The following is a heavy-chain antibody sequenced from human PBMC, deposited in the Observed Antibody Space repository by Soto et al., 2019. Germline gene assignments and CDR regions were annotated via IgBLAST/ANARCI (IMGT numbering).Heavy chain of an antibody. Sequence: SETLSLTCTVSGGSISSYYWSWIRQPPGKGLEWIGYIYYSGSTNYNPSLKSRVTISVDTSKNQFSLKLSSVTAADTAVYYCARVAPTVTKENWFDPWGQGTLVTVSS. J-gene: IGHJ5*02. V-gene: IGHV4-59*01. CDR2: IYYSGST. CDR3: ARVAPTVTKENWFDP. D-gene: IGHD4-17*01. CDR1: GGSISSYY.